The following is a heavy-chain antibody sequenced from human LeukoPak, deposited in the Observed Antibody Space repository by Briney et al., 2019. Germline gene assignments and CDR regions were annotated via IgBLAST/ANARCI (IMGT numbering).Heavy chain of an antibody. CDR2: MNQDGNAQ. J-gene: IGHJ4*02. V-gene: IGHV3-7*01. Sequence: GGSLRLSCAASGFTFSSYWMSWVRQAPGKGLEWVANMNQDGNAQYYVDSVKGRFTISRDTAKNSLYLQMNSLGAEDTAVYYCARVNPDYGDNHFDYWGQGTLVTVSS. D-gene: IGHD4-17*01. CDR3: ARVNPDYGDNHFDY. CDR1: GFTFSSYW.